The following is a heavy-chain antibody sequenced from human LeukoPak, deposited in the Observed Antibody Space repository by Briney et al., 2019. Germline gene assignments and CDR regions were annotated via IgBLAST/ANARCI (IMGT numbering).Heavy chain of an antibody. CDR1: GFTFSNYW. V-gene: IGHV3-7*01. CDR2: INQDGSKE. CDR3: VRDGGVSGYDLPDY. J-gene: IGHJ4*02. D-gene: IGHD5-12*01. Sequence: GGSLRLSCAASGFTFSNYWMTWVRQAPGKGLEWVAHINQDGSKEYYMDSVKARFTISRDNAKNSLSLQMNSLRAEDTAVYYCVRDGGVSGYDLPDYWGRGTLVTVSS.